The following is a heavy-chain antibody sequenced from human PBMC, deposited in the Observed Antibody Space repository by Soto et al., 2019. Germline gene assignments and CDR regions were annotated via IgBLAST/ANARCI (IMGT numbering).Heavy chain of an antibody. V-gene: IGHV3-21*01. J-gene: IGHJ2*01. CDR1: GFTFSSYS. Sequence: PGGSLRLSCAASGFTFSSYSMNWVRQAPGKGLEWVSSISSSSSYIYYADSVKGRFTISRDNAKNSLYLQMNSLRAEDTAVYYCAXDVGYCTNGVCDHWYFDLWGRGTLVTVSS. CDR2: ISSSSSYI. CDR3: AXDVGYCTNGVCDHWYFDL. D-gene: IGHD2-8*01.